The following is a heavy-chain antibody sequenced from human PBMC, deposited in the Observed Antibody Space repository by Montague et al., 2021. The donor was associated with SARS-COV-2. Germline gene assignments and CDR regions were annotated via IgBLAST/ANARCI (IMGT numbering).Heavy chain of an antibody. J-gene: IGHJ4*02. CDR2: ISSTSTSK. CDR1: GFTFNSYS. D-gene: IGHD5-12*01. V-gene: IGHV3-21*01. Sequence: SLRLSCAASGFTFNSYSMNWVRQAPGKGLEWVSSISSTSTSKYYADSVKGRFTISRDNAKNSLYLQMNSLRAEDTAVYYCYSGYDFGYWGQGTLVTVSS. CDR3: YSGYDFGY.